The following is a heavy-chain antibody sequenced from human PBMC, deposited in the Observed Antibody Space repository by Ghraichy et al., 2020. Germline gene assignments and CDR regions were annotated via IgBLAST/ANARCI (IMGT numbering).Heavy chain of an antibody. CDR2: ISYDGSTK. J-gene: IGHJ6*02. V-gene: IGHV3-30*03. Sequence: GGSLRLSCAASGFTFSSYAMHWVRQAPGKGLEWVAVISYDGSTKFYADSVKGRFTISRDNSKNTLYLQMNSLRADATAVYYCAREALRDGGMDVWGQGTTVTVSS. CDR3: AREALRDGGMDV. CDR1: GFTFSSYA.